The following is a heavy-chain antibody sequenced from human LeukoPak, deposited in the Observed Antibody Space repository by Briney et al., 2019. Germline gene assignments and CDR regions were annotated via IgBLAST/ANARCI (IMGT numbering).Heavy chain of an antibody. CDR2: ISGSGGST. Sequence: GGSLRLSRAASGFTFSSYAMSWVRQAPGKGLEWVSAISGSGGSTYYADSVKGRFTISRDNSKNTLYLQMNSLRAEDTALYYCAKGGYCSGGSCYDGYWGQGTLVTVSS. J-gene: IGHJ4*02. D-gene: IGHD2-15*01. CDR3: AKGGYCSGGSCYDGY. CDR1: GFTFSSYA. V-gene: IGHV3-23*01.